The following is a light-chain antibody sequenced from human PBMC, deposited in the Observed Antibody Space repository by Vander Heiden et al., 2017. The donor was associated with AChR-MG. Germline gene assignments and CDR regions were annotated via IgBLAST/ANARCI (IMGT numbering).Light chain of an antibody. CDR2: VNSDGNH. V-gene: IGLV4-69*01. Sequence: QLVLTQSPSASASLGASVKLTSTLSSGHSNYAIAWHQQQPEKGPRFLMKVNSDGNHYKGDGIPDRFSGSSSGAERYLAISSLQSDDEADYYCQTWGPGIRVFGGGTKLTVL. J-gene: IGLJ3*02. CDR1: SGHSNYA. CDR3: QTWGPGIRV.